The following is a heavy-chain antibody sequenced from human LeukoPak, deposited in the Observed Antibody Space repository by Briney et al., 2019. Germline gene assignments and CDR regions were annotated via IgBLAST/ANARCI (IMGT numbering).Heavy chain of an antibody. J-gene: IGHJ6*02. D-gene: IGHD1-26*01. CDR1: GYTFSNNG. Sequence: GASVKVSCKASGYTFSNNGISWVRQAPGQGLEWMGWISVYNSNTNSAQNLQGRVTMTRDTSISTAYMELSRLRSDDTAVYYCARVGAHYYYGMDVWGQGTTVTVSS. CDR3: ARVGAHYYYGMDV. V-gene: IGHV1-18*01. CDR2: ISVYNSNT.